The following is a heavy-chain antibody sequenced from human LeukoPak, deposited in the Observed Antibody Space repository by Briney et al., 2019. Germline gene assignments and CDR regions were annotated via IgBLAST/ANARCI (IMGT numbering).Heavy chain of an antibody. D-gene: IGHD2-2*01. CDR3: ARVVPAARRFDP. CDR2: IYYSGST. V-gene: IGHV4-59*01. J-gene: IGHJ5*02. CDR1: GGSISSYY. Sequence: SETLSLTCTVSGGSISSYYWSWIRQPPGKGQEWIGYIYYSGSTNYNPSLKSRVTISVDTSKNQFSLKLSSVTAADTAVYYCARVVPAARRFDPWGQGTLVTVSS.